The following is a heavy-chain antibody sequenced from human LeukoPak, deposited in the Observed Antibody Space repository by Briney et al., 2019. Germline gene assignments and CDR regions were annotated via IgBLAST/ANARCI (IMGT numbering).Heavy chain of an antibody. J-gene: IGHJ5*02. CDR3: ARRRAGRDWFDP. Sequence: SEALSLTCAVSGGSISSSKYYWGWIRQPPGQGLEWIGSIYYSGNTYYNPSLKSRVTISVDTSKNQFSLKLSSVTATDTAVYYCARRRAGRDWFDPWGQGTLVTVSS. CDR1: GGSISSSKYY. V-gene: IGHV4-39*01. D-gene: IGHD6-19*01. CDR2: IYYSGNT.